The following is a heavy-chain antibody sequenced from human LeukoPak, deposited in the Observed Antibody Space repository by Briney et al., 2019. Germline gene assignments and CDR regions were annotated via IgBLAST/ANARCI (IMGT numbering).Heavy chain of an antibody. J-gene: IGHJ4*02. Sequence: GGSLRLSCAASGFTFSSYEINWVRQAPGKGLEWVSSISSSSSYIYYADSVKGRFTISRDNAKNSLYLQMNSLRAEDTAVYYCARAPYYYGSGSYPFDYWGQGTLVTVSS. CDR1: GFTFSSYE. V-gene: IGHV3-21*01. D-gene: IGHD3-10*01. CDR2: ISSSSSYI. CDR3: ARAPYYYGSGSYPFDY.